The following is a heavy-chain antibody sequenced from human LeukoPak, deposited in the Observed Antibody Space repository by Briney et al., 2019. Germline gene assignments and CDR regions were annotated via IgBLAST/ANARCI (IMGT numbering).Heavy chain of an antibody. CDR1: GFTFFNYW. D-gene: IGHD4/OR15-4a*01. V-gene: IGHV3-7*01. Sequence: GGSLRLSCAASGFTFFNYWMSWVRQAPGKGLEWVANINLEGSQKYYVDSLKGRFTISRDNANNLLYLQMNSLRAEDTAVYYCARDVDYANPRHDYWGQGTLVTVSS. CDR2: INLEGSQK. CDR3: ARDVDYANPRHDY. J-gene: IGHJ4*02.